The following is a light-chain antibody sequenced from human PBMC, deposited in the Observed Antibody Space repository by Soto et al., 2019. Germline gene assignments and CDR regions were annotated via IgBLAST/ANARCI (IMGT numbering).Light chain of an antibody. CDR2: GAS. CDR1: QSVSTNY. J-gene: IGKJ3*01. CDR3: HQYGSTPFT. Sequence: EIVLTQSPGTLSLSPGDRATLSCRASQSVSTNYLAWYQQSLGQAPRLLIYGASIRATDIPDRFSGSGSGTDSTLTISRLEPEDFAVYYCHQYGSTPFTFGPGTKVDIK. V-gene: IGKV3-20*01.